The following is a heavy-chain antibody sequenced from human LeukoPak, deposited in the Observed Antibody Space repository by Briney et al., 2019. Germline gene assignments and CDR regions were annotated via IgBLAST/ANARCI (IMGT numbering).Heavy chain of an antibody. CDR3: AKWGPTAKDYYYYGMDV. Sequence: PGGSLRLSCAASGFTFSSYGMHWVRQAPGKGLEWVAVISYDGSNKYYADSVKGRFTISRDNSKNTLYLQMNSLRAEDTAVYYCAKWGPTAKDYYYYGMDVWGQGTTVTVSS. D-gene: IGHD1-26*01. J-gene: IGHJ6*02. V-gene: IGHV3-30*18. CDR1: GFTFSSYG. CDR2: ISYDGSNK.